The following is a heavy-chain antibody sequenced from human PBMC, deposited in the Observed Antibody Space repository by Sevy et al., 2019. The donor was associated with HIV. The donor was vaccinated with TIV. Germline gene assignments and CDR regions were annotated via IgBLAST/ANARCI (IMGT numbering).Heavy chain of an antibody. CDR3: ARVRYNYGSYYFDY. V-gene: IGHV3-11*01. J-gene: IGHJ4*02. CDR1: RFTFSDYY. CDR2: VSSGGTTM. Sequence: GGSLRLSCAASRFTFSDYYMSWIRQAPGKGLEWVSYVSSGGTTMYYADSLKGRFTISRDNAKNSLYLQMNSLRAEDTAVYYCARVRYNYGSYYFDYWGQGTLVTVSS. D-gene: IGHD1-1*01.